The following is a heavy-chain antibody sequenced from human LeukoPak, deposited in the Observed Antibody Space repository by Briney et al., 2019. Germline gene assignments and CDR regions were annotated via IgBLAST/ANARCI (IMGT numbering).Heavy chain of an antibody. CDR2: INHSGST. CDR1: GGSFSGYY. D-gene: IGHD3-10*01. V-gene: IGHV4-34*01. J-gene: IGHJ5*02. CDR3: AGGFYYYGSGSYYLP. Sequence: SETLSLTCAVYGGSFSGYYWSWIRQPPGKGLKWIGEINHSGSTNYNPSLKSRVTISVDTSKNQFSLKLSSVTAADTAVYYCAGGFYYYGSGSYYLPWGQGTLVTVSS.